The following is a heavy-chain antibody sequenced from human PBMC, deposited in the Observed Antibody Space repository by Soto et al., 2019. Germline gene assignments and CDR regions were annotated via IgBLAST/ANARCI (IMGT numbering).Heavy chain of an antibody. Sequence: GGSLRLSCAASGFTVSSNYMSWVRQAPGKGLEWVSVIYSGGSTYYADSVKGRFTISRDNSKNTLYLQMNSLRAEDTALYYCAKGQVTVVTPGYFQHWGQGTLVTVSS. V-gene: IGHV3-66*02. J-gene: IGHJ1*01. D-gene: IGHD2-21*02. CDR3: AKGQVTVVTPGYFQH. CDR2: IYSGGST. CDR1: GFTVSSNY.